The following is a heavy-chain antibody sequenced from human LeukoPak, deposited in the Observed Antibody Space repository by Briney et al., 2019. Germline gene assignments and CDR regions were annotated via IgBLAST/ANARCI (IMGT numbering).Heavy chain of an antibody. CDR3: ARDKAAAGNYGMDV. CDR1: GGSISSYY. Sequence: PSETLSLTCTVSGGSISSYYWSWIRQPPGKGLEWIGYIYYSGSTNYNPSLKGRVTISVDTSKNQFSLKLSSVTAADTAVYYCARDKAAAGNYGMDVWGQGTTVTVSS. J-gene: IGHJ6*02. D-gene: IGHD6-13*01. CDR2: IYYSGST. V-gene: IGHV4-59*01.